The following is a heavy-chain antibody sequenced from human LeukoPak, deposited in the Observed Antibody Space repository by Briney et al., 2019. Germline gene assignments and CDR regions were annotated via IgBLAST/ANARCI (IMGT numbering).Heavy chain of an antibody. CDR1: GFTFSSYE. D-gene: IGHD2-21*01. CDR2: ITSSGTTI. J-gene: IGHJ3*02. Sequence: PGGSLRLSCAASGFTFSSYEMNWVRQAPGKGLEWVSYITSSGTTIYYADSVKGRFTISRDNAKNSLYLQMNSLRAEDTAVYYCARSRSIAGDGFDIWGQGTMVTVSS. CDR3: ARSRSIAGDGFDI. V-gene: IGHV3-48*03.